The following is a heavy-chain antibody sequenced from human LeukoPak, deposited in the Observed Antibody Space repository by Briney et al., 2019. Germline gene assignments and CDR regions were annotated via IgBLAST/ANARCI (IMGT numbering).Heavy chain of an antibody. CDR1: GFSFGSYA. CDR2: ISGSGSHA. V-gene: IGHV3-23*01. Sequence: GGSLRLSCAASGFSFGSYAMGWTRQAPGQGLEWVSAISGSGSHADYAESVKGRFTISRDNSKNTLYLQMHSLIAADTAVYYCGSGPVGTTVPWGQGTLVTVSS. CDR3: GSGPVGTTVP. D-gene: IGHD1-1*01. J-gene: IGHJ5*02.